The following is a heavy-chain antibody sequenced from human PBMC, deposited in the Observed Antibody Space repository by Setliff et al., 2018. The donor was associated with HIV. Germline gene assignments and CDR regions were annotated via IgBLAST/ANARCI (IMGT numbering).Heavy chain of an antibody. Sequence: SETLSLTCAVYGTSFSDYYWTWIRQPPGKGLEWIGEVNHSGTTNYNTSLKSRVTISGDTSKKQFSLKLRSVTAADTAVYYCARGAPYGSGRHRWNYWGQGTRVTVSS. V-gene: IGHV4-34*01. CDR2: VNHSGTT. J-gene: IGHJ4*02. CDR1: GTSFSDYY. CDR3: ARGAPYGSGRHRWNY. D-gene: IGHD3-10*01.